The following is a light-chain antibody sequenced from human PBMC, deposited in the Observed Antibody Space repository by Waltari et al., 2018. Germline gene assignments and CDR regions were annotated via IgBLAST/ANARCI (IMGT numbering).Light chain of an antibody. V-gene: IGKV4-1*01. CDR3: QQCYSDPVT. Sequence: DLVLTQFPDSLPLSLGERATRNCKSRQSVLYSSNKKNYLALSQQKPGQPPKLLIYWASTRESRVPDRFSGSGSGTDFTLTITSLQAEDVAVYYCQQCYSDPVTFGGGTTVEIK. J-gene: IGKJ4*01. CDR2: WAS. CDR1: QSVLYSSNKKNY.